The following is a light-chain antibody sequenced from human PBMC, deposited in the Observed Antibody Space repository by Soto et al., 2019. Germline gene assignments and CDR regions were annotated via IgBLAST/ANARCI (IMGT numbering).Light chain of an antibody. Sequence: DIQMTQSPSSLSASVGDRVTITCRASQSISNYLNWYQQKPGKAPKLLIYAASRLQSGVPSRFSGSGSGTDFTLTISSRQPEDFATYYCQQSYSTPYTFGQGTKLEIK. J-gene: IGKJ2*01. CDR3: QQSYSTPYT. CDR1: QSISNY. V-gene: IGKV1-39*01. CDR2: AAS.